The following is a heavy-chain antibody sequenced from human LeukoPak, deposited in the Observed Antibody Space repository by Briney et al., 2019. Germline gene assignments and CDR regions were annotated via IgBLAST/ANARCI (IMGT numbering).Heavy chain of an antibody. Sequence: SETLSLTCTVSGGSISSTNYYWGWIRQPPGKGLEWIGSVSYSGSTYYNPSLKSRATISVDRSKNRFSLTLISVTAADTAVYYCARDQVDYDIPDHFDYWGKGTLVTVSS. CDR3: ARDQVDYDIPDHFDY. V-gene: IGHV4-39*07. J-gene: IGHJ4*02. CDR2: VSYSGST. CDR1: GGSISSTNYY. D-gene: IGHD3-22*01.